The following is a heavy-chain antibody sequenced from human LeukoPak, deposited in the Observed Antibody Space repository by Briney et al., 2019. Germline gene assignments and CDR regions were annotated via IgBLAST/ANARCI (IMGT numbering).Heavy chain of an antibody. D-gene: IGHD3-3*01. CDR3: ARGGNFGTIFGVAENWFDP. CDR2: IYYSGST. CDR1: GGSISSYY. V-gene: IGHV4-59*08. J-gene: IGHJ5*02. Sequence: SETLSLTCTVSGGSISSYYWSWIRQPPGKGLEWIGYIYYSGSTNYNPSLKSRVTISVDTSKNQFSLKLSSVTAADTAVCYCARGGNFGTIFGVAENWFDPWGQGTLVTVSS.